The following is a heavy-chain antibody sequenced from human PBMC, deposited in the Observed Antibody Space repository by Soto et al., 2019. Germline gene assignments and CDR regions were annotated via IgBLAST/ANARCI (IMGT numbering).Heavy chain of an antibody. CDR2: INHSGRT. CDR3: ARDRVMLTFGGASEGCGIVA. J-gene: IGHJ5*02. V-gene: IGHV4-34*04. D-gene: IGHD3-16*01. CDR1: GGSFSGFY. Sequence: SETLSLTCHVYGGSFSGFYWSWIRQPQGKGQEWNGEINHSGRTNNNPSPKSGATISVDTYKNQFSLEQNSVTAADTAVFYCARDRVMLTFGGASEGCGIVAWGPGTLVPVS.